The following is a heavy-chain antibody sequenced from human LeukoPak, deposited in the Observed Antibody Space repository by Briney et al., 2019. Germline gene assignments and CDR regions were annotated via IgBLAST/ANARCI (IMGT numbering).Heavy chain of an antibody. Sequence: GESLKISCGVSGFTFSSYSMDWVRQAPGKGLEWVSSISSSSTYIYYADSVKGRFTISRDNAENSLYLQMNSLRAEDTAVYYCARAKQLLVPDAFDVWGQGTMVTVSS. CDR1: GFTFSSYS. J-gene: IGHJ3*01. V-gene: IGHV3-21*01. CDR2: ISSSSTYI. CDR3: ARAKQLLVPDAFDV. D-gene: IGHD6-13*01.